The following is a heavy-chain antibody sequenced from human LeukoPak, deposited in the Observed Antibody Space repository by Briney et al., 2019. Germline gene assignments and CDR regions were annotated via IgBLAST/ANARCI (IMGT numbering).Heavy chain of an antibody. CDR1: GFTFSSYS. CDR2: ISSSSYI. V-gene: IGHV3-21*01. Sequence: PGGSLRLSCAASGFTFSSYSMNWVRQAPGKGLEWVSSISSSSYIYYADSVKGRFTISGDNAKNSLYLQMNSLRAEDTAVYYCASLYCSGGSCYSLWGQGTLVTVSS. D-gene: IGHD2-15*01. CDR3: ASLYCSGGSCYSL. J-gene: IGHJ4*02.